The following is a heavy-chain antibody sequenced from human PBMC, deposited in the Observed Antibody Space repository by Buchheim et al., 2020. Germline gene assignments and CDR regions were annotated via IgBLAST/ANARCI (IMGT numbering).Heavy chain of an antibody. CDR3: TRENNQLDY. D-gene: IGHD1/OR15-1a*01. CDR2: LYSDGRT. CDR1: GLIVTRNY. V-gene: IGHV3-66*02. J-gene: IGHJ4*02. Sequence: EVQLVESGGGLVQPGGSLRLSCAASGLIVTRNYMSWVRQAPGKGLEWVSVLYSDGRTKYADSVKGRFTISRDNSKNTLFLQMNSLRAEDTAVYYCTRENNQLDYWGQGTL.